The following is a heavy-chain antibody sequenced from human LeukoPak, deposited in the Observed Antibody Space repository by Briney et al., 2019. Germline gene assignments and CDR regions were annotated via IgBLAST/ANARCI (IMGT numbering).Heavy chain of an antibody. J-gene: IGHJ6*02. CDR3: ARDLRDYLAGYYYYGMDV. CDR2: ISYDGSNK. V-gene: IGHV3-30-3*01. Sequence: GGSLRLSCAASGFTFSSYAMHWVRQAPGMGLEWVAVISYDGSNKYYADSVKGRFTISRDNSKNTLYLQMNSLRAEDTAVYYCARDLRDYLAGYYYYGMDVWGQGTTVTVS. CDR1: GFTFSSYA. D-gene: IGHD4-17*01.